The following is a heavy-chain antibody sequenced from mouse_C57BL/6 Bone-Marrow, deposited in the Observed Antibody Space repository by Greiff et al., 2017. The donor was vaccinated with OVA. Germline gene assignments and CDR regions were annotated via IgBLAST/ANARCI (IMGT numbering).Heavy chain of an antibody. J-gene: IGHJ2*01. V-gene: IGHV1-81*01. D-gene: IGHD3-1*01. CDR2: IYPRSGNT. Sequence: QVQLQQSGAELARPGASVKLSCKASGYTFTSYGISWVKQRTGQGLEWIGEIYPRSGNTYYNEKFKGKATLTADKSSSTAYMELRSLTSEDSTVYFYARDVTGFDYWGQGTTLTVSS. CDR3: ARDVTGFDY. CDR1: GYTFTSYG.